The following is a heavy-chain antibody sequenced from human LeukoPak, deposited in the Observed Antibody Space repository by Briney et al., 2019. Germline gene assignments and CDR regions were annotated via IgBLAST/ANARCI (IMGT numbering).Heavy chain of an antibody. CDR3: ARRLDS. V-gene: IGHV3-48*01. CDR1: GFTFSSYA. CDR2: ISGSDSSI. J-gene: IGHJ4*02. Sequence: GGSLRLSCAASGFTFSSYAMSWVRQAPGKGLEWVSFISGSDSSIYYADSVKGRFTISRDNARNELYLHMNSLRAEDTAVYYCARRLDSWGQGTLVTVSS.